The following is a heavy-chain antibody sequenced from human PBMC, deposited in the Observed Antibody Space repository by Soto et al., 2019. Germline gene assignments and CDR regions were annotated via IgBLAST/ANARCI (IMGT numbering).Heavy chain of an antibody. CDR3: VKDRFVDY. CDR1: GLSFNDYA. J-gene: IGHJ4*02. D-gene: IGHD5-12*01. CDR2: ISSNGVST. V-gene: IGHV3-64D*06. Sequence: GGSLRLSCSASGLSFNDYAMHWVRQAAGKGLKYVSSISSNGVSTYYADSVKGRFTISRDNSKNTLYLQMNSLRVEDTAVYYCVKDRFVDYWGQGALVTVSS.